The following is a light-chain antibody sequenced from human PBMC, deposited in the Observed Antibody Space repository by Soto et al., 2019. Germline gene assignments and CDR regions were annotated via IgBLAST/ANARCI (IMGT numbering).Light chain of an antibody. CDR2: EVS. J-gene: IGLJ2*01. CDR3: SSYAGSNKFGV. Sequence: QSVLTQPPSASGSPGQSVTISCTGTSSDVGGYDYVSWYQQHPGKAPKLMIYEVSKGPSGVPDRFSGSKSGNTASLTVSGLQAEDEADYYCSSYAGSNKFGVFGGGTKVTVL. CDR1: SSDVGGYDY. V-gene: IGLV2-8*01.